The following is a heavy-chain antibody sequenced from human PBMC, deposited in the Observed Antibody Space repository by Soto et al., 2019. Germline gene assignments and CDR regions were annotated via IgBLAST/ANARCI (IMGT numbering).Heavy chain of an antibody. D-gene: IGHD2-2*01. Sequence: TLSLTCAVYGGSFSGYYWSWIRQPPGKGLEWIGEINHSGSTNYNPSLKSRVTISVDTSKNQFSLKLSSVTAADTAVYYCARGSSHPQRWRLDYWGQGTLVTVSS. CDR2: INHSGST. V-gene: IGHV4-34*01. J-gene: IGHJ4*02. CDR1: GGSFSGYY. CDR3: ARGSSHPQRWRLDY.